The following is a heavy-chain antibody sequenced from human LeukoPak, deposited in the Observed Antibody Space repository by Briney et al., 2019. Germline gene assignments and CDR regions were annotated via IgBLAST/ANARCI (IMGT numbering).Heavy chain of an antibody. J-gene: IGHJ4*02. CDR1: GFTVGSSY. V-gene: IGHV3-7*04. CDR2: IKQDESEK. D-gene: IGHD6-19*01. CDR3: ARASASGWNPPPDY. Sequence: GGSLRLSCAATGFTVGSSYMSWVRQAPGKGLEWVANIKQDESEKYYVDSVKGRFTISRDNAKNSLYLQMNSLRAEDTAVYYCARASASGWNPPPDYWGQGTLVTVSS.